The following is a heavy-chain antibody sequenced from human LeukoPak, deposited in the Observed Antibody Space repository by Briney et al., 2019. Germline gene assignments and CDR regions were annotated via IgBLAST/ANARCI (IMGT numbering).Heavy chain of an antibody. J-gene: IGHJ3*02. Sequence: PGGSLRLSCAASGFTFSSYAMTSVRQAPGERLEWVSGISGTGASTYYAGSVQGRFSISRDNSENTLYLQMNSLRTEDTALYYCAKEFVGSIPDAFDIWGQGTMVTVSS. CDR1: GFTFSSYA. D-gene: IGHD2-15*01. V-gene: IGHV3-23*01. CDR3: AKEFVGSIPDAFDI. CDR2: ISGTGAST.